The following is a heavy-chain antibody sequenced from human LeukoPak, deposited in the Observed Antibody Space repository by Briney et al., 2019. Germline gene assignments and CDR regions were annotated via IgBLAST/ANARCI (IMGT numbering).Heavy chain of an antibody. CDR2: ISGSGGST. CDR1: GFTFSSYG. Sequence: GRSLRLSCAASGFTFSSYGMHWVRQAPGKGLEWVSAISGSGGSTYYADSVKGRFTISRDNSKNTLYLQMNSLRAEDTAVYYCAKRRITFGGVIGPFDYWGQGTLVTVSS. J-gene: IGHJ4*02. D-gene: IGHD3-16*02. V-gene: IGHV3-23*01. CDR3: AKRRITFGGVIGPFDY.